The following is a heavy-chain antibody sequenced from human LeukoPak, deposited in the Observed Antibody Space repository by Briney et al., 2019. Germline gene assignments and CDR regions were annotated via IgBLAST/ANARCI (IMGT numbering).Heavy chain of an antibody. CDR2: ISAYNGNT. CDR1: GYTFTSYG. Sequence: ASVKVSCKASGYTFTSYGISWVRQAPGQGLEWMGWISAYNGNTNYAQKLQGRVTMTTDTSTSTAYMELRSLRSDDTAVYYCARDSYDFWSGSHGYMDVWGKGTTVTVSS. V-gene: IGHV1-18*01. CDR3: ARDSYDFWSGSHGYMDV. J-gene: IGHJ6*03. D-gene: IGHD3-3*01.